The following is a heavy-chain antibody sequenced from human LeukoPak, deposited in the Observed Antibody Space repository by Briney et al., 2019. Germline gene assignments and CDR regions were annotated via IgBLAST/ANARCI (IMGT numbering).Heavy chain of an antibody. CDR3: ARLVHLLWFGELSNNWFDP. Sequence: GASVKVSCKASGYTFTSYYMHWVRQATGQGLEWMGWMNPNSGNTGYAQKFQGRVTMTRNTSISTAYMELSSLRSEDTAVYYCARLVHLLWFGELSNNWFDPWGQGTLVTVSS. V-gene: IGHV1-8*02. J-gene: IGHJ5*02. CDR1: GYTFTSYY. D-gene: IGHD3-10*01. CDR2: MNPNSGNT.